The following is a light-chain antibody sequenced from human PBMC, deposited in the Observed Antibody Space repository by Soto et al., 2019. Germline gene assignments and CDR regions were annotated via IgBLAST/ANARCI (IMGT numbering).Light chain of an antibody. V-gene: IGKV3-15*01. CDR3: QQYFNWPLTWT. CDR1: QSVSNN. Sequence: EIVLTQSPGTLSLSPGERATLSCRASQSVSNNYLAWYQQIPGQAPRLLVYGASTRATGVPARFSGSGSGIEFTLTISSLQSEDSAFYYCQQYFNWPLTWTFGPGT. CDR2: GAS. J-gene: IGKJ3*01.